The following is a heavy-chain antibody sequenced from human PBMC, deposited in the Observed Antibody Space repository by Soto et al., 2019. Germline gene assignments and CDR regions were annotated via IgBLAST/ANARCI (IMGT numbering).Heavy chain of an antibody. CDR1: GGSVSSGSYY. Sequence: QVQLQESGPGLVKPSETLSLTCTVSGGSVSSGSYYWSWIRQPPGKGLEWSGYIYYSGSTNYNPSLKRRVTIAVDTSKNQFSLKLSSVTAADTAVYYCAREPADYGGRSYYWYFDLWGRGPLVTVSS. CDR3: AREPADYGGRSYYWYFDL. CDR2: IYYSGST. V-gene: IGHV4-61*01. D-gene: IGHD4-17*01. J-gene: IGHJ2*01.